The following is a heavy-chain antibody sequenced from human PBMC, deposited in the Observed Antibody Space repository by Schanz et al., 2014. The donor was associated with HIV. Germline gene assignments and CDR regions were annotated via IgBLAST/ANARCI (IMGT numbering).Heavy chain of an antibody. CDR1: GYNFTSYD. CDR2: MNPNSANT. CDR3: TRGVRITMIRGVTGIYDLDV. J-gene: IGHJ4*02. D-gene: IGHD3-10*01. Sequence: QVQLVQSGAEVKKPGASVKVSCKASGYNFTSYDINWVRQATGQGLEWMGWMNPNSANTGYAQKCRGIVTMARNTTISTAYMVLSSLRSEDAAVYYGTRGVRITMIRGVTGIYDLDVWGQGTMVTVSS. V-gene: IGHV1-8*01.